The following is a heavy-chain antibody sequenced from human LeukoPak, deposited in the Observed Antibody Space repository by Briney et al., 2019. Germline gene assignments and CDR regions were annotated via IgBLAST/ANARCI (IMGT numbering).Heavy chain of an antibody. J-gene: IGHJ6*03. CDR2: INPNSGGT. CDR3: ARGTYGGLPTSYYYYYMDV. Sequence: ASVKVSCKASGYTFTGYYMHWVRQAPGQGLEWMGWINPNSGGTNYAQKFQGRVTMTRDTSITTAYLGLSRLRSDDTAVYYCARGTYGGLPTSYYYYYMDVWGKGTTVTISS. V-gene: IGHV1-2*02. D-gene: IGHD4-23*01. CDR1: GYTFTGYY.